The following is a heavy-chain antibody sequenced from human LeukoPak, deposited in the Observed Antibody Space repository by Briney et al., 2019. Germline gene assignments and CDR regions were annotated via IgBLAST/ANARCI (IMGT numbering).Heavy chain of an antibody. Sequence: SETLSLTCTVAGGSISSYYWSWIRQTPGKGLEWIGYIYYSGSTNYNPSLKSRVTISVDTSKNQFSLKLSSVTAADTAVYYCARDSSYYYYGMDVWGQGTTVTVSS. J-gene: IGHJ6*02. CDR2: IYYSGST. CDR3: ARDSSYYYYGMDV. V-gene: IGHV4-59*01. CDR1: GGSISSYY.